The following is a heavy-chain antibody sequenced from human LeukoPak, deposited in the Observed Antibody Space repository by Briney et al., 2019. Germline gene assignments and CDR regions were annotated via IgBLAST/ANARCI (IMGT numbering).Heavy chain of an antibody. D-gene: IGHD3-22*01. V-gene: IGHV4-34*01. J-gene: IGHJ4*02. Sequence: SETLSLTCAVYGGSFSGYYWSWIRQPPGKGLEWIGEINHSGSTSYNPSLKSRVTISVDTSKNQFSLKLSSVTAADTAVYYCARGKPRCYDSSGYLFDYWGQGTLVTVSS. CDR2: INHSGST. CDR3: ARGKPRCYDSSGYLFDY. CDR1: GGSFSGYY.